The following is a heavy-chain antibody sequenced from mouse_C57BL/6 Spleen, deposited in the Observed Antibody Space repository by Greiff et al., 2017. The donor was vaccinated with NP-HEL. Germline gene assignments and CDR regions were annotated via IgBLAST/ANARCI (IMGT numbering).Heavy chain of an antibody. D-gene: IGHD1-1*01. V-gene: IGHV1-69*01. CDR3: AIRGYGSSPFAY. CDR1: GYTFTSYW. J-gene: IGHJ3*01. Sequence: VQLQQPGAELVMPGASVKLSCKASGYTFTSYWMHWVKQRPGQGLEWIGEIDPSDSYTNYNQKFKGKSTLTVDKSSSTAYMQLSSLTSEDSAVYYCAIRGYGSSPFAYWGQGTLVTVSA. CDR2: IDPSDSYT.